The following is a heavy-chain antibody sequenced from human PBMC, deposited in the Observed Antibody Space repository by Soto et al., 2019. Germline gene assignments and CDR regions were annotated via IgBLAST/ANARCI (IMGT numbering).Heavy chain of an antibody. CDR2: IGTAGDT. CDR1: GFTFSSYD. CDR3: ARSDYGDYGSVRYFDL. Sequence: PGGSLRLSCAASGFTFSSYDMHWVRQATGKGLEWVSAIGTAGDTYYPGSVKGRFTISRENAKNSLYLQMNSLRAGDTAVYYCARSDYGDYGSVRYFDLWRRGTLVTVSS. J-gene: IGHJ2*01. D-gene: IGHD4-17*01. V-gene: IGHV3-13*01.